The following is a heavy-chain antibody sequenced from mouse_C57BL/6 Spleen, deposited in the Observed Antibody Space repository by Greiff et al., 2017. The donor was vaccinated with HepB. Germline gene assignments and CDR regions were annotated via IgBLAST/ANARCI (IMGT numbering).Heavy chain of an antibody. J-gene: IGHJ4*01. CDR1: GYAFSSSW. CDR3: ARRVDWAMDY. Sequence: VKLMESGPELVKPGASVKISCKASGYAFSSSWMNWVKQRPGKGLEWIGRIYPGDGDTNYNGKFKGKATLTADKSSSTAYMQLSSLTSEDSAVYFCARRVDWAMDYWGQGTSVTVSS. CDR2: IYPGDGDT. D-gene: IGHD4-1*01. V-gene: IGHV1-82*01.